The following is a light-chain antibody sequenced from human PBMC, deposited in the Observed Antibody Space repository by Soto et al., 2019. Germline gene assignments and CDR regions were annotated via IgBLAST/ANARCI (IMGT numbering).Light chain of an antibody. V-gene: IGKV3-15*01. J-gene: IGKJ1*01. CDR2: DVS. CDR3: QQYNNWPQT. CDR1: ESVSTN. Sequence: ETVITQSPATLSVSPGERATLSCRASESVSTNLAWYQQKPGQAPRLLIYDVSTGATGIPPRFSGRGSGTEFTLTISSLQSEDFAVYYCQQYNNWPQTFGQGTKVDIK.